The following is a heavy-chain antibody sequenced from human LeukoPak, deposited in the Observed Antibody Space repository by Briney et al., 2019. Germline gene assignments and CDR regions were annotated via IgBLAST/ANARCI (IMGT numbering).Heavy chain of an antibody. CDR3: AREIKSYYYYGMDV. CDR2: IYYSGST. V-gene: IGHV4-30-4*01. J-gene: IGHJ6*02. Sequence: SETLSLTCTVSGGSISSGDYYWSWIRQPPGKGLEWIGYIYYSGSTYYNPSLKSRVTISVDTSKNQFSLKLSSVTAADTAVYYCAREIKSYYYYGMDVWGQGTTVTVSS. CDR1: GGSISSGDYY.